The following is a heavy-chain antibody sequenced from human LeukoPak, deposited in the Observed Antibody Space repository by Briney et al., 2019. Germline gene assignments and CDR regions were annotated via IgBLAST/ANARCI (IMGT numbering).Heavy chain of an antibody. CDR1: GFTFSRFW. V-gene: IGHV3-7*05. D-gene: IGHD3-16*01. J-gene: IGHJ3*02. CDR2: IDQSGGRN. CDR3: ARDVEGGTFDI. Sequence: GGSLRLSRAASGFTFSRFWMNWVRQAPGRGLEWVANIDQSGGRNNYVDSVKGRFTISRDNAKNSLFLEMSSLRADDTAVYFCARDVEGGTFDIWGQGTTVTVSS.